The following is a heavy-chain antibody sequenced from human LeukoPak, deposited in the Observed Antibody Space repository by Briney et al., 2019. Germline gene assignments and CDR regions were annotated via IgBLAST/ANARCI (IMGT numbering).Heavy chain of an antibody. CDR3: ALYYYDSSGYYH. Sequence: ASVKVSCKASGYTFTSYDINWVRQATGQGLEWMGWMNPNSGNTGYAQKFQGRVTITRNTSISTAYMELSSLRSEDTAVYYCALYYYDSSGYYHWGQGTLVTVSS. V-gene: IGHV1-8*03. CDR2: MNPNSGNT. CDR1: GYTFTSYD. J-gene: IGHJ5*02. D-gene: IGHD3-22*01.